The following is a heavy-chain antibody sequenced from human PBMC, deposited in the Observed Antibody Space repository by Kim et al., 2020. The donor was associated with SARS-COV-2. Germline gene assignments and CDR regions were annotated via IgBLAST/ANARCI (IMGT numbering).Heavy chain of an antibody. V-gene: IGHV4-34*01. J-gene: IGHJ3*02. CDR3: ARALDSSGYGDAFDI. D-gene: IGHD3-22*01. Sequence: PTLKTRVTISVDTSKNQFSLKLSSVTAADTAVYYCARALDSSGYGDAFDIWGQGTMVTVSS.